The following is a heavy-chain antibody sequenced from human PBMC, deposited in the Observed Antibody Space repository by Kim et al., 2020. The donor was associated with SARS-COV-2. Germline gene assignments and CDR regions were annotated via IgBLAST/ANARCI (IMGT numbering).Heavy chain of an antibody. CDR1: GFTFSSYA. Sequence: GGSLRLSCAASGFTFSSYAMSWVRQAPGKGLEWVSAISGSGGSTYYADSVKGRFTISRDNSKNTLYLQMNSLRAEDTAVYYCAKVSGSGWYVYYYYYGMDVWGQGTTVTVSS. CDR2: ISGSGGST. J-gene: IGHJ6*02. V-gene: IGHV3-23*01. CDR3: AKVSGSGWYVYYYYYGMDV. D-gene: IGHD6-19*01.